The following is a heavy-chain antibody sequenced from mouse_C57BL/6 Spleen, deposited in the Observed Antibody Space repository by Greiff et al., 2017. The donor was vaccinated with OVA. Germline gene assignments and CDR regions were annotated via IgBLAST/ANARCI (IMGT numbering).Heavy chain of an antibody. Sequence: QVQLQQPGAELVRPGSSVKLSCKASGYTFTSYWMHWVKQRPIQGLEWIGNIDPSDSETHYNQKFKDKATLTVDKSSSTAYVQLSSLPSEGSAVYYCARRSNPNRYFEGWGTGATVTVSS. V-gene: IGHV1-52*01. J-gene: IGHJ1*03. CDR2: IDPSDSET. CDR3: ARRSNPNRYFEG. CDR1: GYTFTSYW. D-gene: IGHD4-1*01.